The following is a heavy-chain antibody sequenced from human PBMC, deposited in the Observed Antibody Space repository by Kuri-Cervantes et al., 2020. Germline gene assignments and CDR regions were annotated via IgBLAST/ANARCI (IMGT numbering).Heavy chain of an antibody. V-gene: IGHV4-59*01. CDR1: GVSISGYY. CDR3: ATGGRLHSRYWYFDL. D-gene: IGHD6-25*01. J-gene: IGHJ2*01. CDR2: IYYSGST. Sequence: GSLRLSCTVSGVSISGYYWSWIRQTPGKGLEWIGYIYYSGSTNYNPSLKSRVTISVDTSKNQFSLKLSSVTAADTAVYYCATGGRLHSRYWYFDLWGRGTLVTVSS.